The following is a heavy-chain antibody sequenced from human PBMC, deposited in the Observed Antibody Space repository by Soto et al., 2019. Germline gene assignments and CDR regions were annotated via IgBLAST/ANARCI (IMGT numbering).Heavy chain of an antibody. CDR3: AKCLNYYYYYNMDV. CDR2: ISGSDGST. V-gene: IGHV3-23*01. CDR1: GFTFSSYA. J-gene: IGHJ6*02. Sequence: GGSLRLSCAASGFTFSSYAMSWVRQAPGKGLEWVSAISGSDGSTYYADSVKGRFTISRDNSKNTLYLQMNSLRAEDTAVYYCAKCLNYYYYYNMDVWGQGTTVTVSS.